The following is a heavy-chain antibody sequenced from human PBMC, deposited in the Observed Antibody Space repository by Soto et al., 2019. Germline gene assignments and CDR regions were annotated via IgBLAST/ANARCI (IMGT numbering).Heavy chain of an antibody. CDR1: GGSISSSSYY. D-gene: IGHD6-19*01. CDR3: ARHGSSGWYRAYFDY. J-gene: IGHJ4*02. V-gene: IGHV4-39*01. Sequence: SETLSLTCTVSGGSISSSSYYWGWIRQPPGKGLEWIGSIYYSGSTYYNPSLKSRVTISVDTSKNQFSLKLSSVTAADTAVYYCARHGSSGWYRAYFDYWGQGTLVTVSS. CDR2: IYYSGST.